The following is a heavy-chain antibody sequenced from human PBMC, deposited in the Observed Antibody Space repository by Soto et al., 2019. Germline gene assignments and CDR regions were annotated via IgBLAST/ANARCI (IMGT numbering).Heavy chain of an antibody. Sequence: QVQLVQSGAEVKKPGASVKVSCKASGYTFTSYYMHWVRQAPGQGLEWMGIINPSGGSTSYAQEFKGRVTMTRDTSTSTVYMELSSLRSEDTAVYYCASEYSSSPPVYGMDVWGQGTTVPVSS. J-gene: IGHJ6*02. CDR3: ASEYSSSPPVYGMDV. D-gene: IGHD6-6*01. V-gene: IGHV1-46*01. CDR1: GYTFTSYY. CDR2: INPSGGST.